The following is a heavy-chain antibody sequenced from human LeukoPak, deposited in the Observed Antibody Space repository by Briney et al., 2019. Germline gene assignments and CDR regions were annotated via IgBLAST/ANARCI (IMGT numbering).Heavy chain of an antibody. CDR3: AKSEYYDSSGYYEGALYY. V-gene: IGHV3-30*04. J-gene: IGHJ4*02. D-gene: IGHD3-22*01. CDR2: ISYDGNNK. CDR1: GFIFSNFA. Sequence: GGSLRLSCAASGFIFSNFAMHWVRQAPVKGLEWVALISYDGNNKYYSDSVKGRFTISRDNSKSTLYLQMNSLRAEDTAVYYCAKSEYYDSSGYYEGALYYWGQGTLVTVSS.